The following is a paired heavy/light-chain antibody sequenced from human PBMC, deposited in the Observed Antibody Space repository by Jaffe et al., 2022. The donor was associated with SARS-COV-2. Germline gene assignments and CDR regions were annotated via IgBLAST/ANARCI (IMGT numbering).Heavy chain of an antibody. D-gene: IGHD3-10*01. V-gene: IGHV3-15*01. CDR3: TSVSGILYFGDFFYHMDV. J-gene: IGHJ6*03. CDR1: FTFTNAW. Sequence: EDQLVESGGGLVKPGGSLRLSCTFTFTNAWMTWVRQAPGKGPEWVGRIKTKSDGGATDYATPVKGRFSISRDDSKGTLYLHMNNLKSEDTGVYYCTSVSGILYFGDFFYHMDVWGKGTTVIVSS. CDR2: IKTKSDGGAT.
Light chain of an antibody. J-gene: IGKJ3*01. CDR3: QQSFSIFS. CDR2: GAS. Sequence: DIQMTQSPVSLSASVGDRVTITCRASQSIGKFLNWYQQKPGKTPKLLIYGASNMQSGVPSRFRGAGSGTDFTLTISSLQPEDFGTYYCQQSFSIFSFGPGTKVNLE. CDR1: QSIGKF. V-gene: IGKV1-39*01.